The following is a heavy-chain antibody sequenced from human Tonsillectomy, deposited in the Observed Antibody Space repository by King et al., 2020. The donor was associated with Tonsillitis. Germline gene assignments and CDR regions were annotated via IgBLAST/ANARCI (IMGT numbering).Heavy chain of an antibody. D-gene: IGHD3-16*01. CDR1: GGSISSYY. J-gene: IGHJ3*02. CDR3: ARAFWGYAFDI. V-gene: IGHV4-59*01. CDR2: IYYSGST. Sequence: QLQESGPGLVKPSETLSLTCTVSGGSISSYYWSWIRQPPGKGLEWVGYIYYSGSTNYNPSLKSRVTISVDTSKNQFSLKLSSVTAADTVVYYCARAFWGYAFDIWGQGTIVTVSS.